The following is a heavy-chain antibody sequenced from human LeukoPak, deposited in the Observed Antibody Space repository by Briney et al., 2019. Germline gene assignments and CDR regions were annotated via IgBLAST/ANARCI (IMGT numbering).Heavy chain of an antibody. CDR1: GFTFSSYS. Sequence: GGSLRLSCAASGFTFSSYSMNWVRQAPGKGREGVSYISISSSTIYYADSVKGRFTISRDNAKNSLYLQMNSVRAEYTAVYYCARGEWLEVYWYFDLWGRGTLVTVSS. J-gene: IGHJ2*01. CDR3: ARGEWLEVYWYFDL. V-gene: IGHV3-48*04. CDR2: ISISSSTI. D-gene: IGHD6-19*01.